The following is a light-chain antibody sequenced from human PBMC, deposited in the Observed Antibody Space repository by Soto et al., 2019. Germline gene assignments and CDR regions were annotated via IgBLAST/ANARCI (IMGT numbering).Light chain of an antibody. V-gene: IGKV1-5*01. CDR3: QHYNSYSST. Sequence: DIQVSQSLSTVSASVGDRSTITCRASKNINTWVAWYQQKPGKAPKLLIYDASSLESGVPSRFSGSGSGTEFTLTISSLQPDDFATYYCQHYNSYSSTFGQGTKVDIK. CDR2: DAS. CDR1: KNINTW. J-gene: IGKJ1*01.